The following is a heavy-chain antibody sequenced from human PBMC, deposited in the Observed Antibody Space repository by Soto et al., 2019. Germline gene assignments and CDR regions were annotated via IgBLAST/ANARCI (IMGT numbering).Heavy chain of an antibody. J-gene: IGHJ4*02. D-gene: IGHD6-13*01. CDR3: AKRSPYSSGWYTPIFDY. Sequence: PGWSLRLSFASSGFSFIDYAMSWVRQAPGKGLEWVSVISESGGSTHYADSVRGRFTVSRDNSKNSLSLRMNSLRDEDTAVYFCAKRSPYSSGWYTPIFDYWGQGALVTVSS. CDR2: ISESGGST. CDR1: GFSFIDYA. V-gene: IGHV3-23*01.